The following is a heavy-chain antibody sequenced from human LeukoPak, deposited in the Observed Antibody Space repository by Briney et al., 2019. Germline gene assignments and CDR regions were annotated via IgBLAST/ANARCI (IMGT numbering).Heavy chain of an antibody. CDR1: GFTGSSKY. CDR2: IYSGGST. CDR3: ARRSNPPGRIDH. Sequence: PGGSLRLSCAASGFTGSSKYMSWVRQAPGKGLEWVSVIYSGGSTYYADSVKGRFTISRDNSKNTMYLQMNSLKGEDTAVYYCARRSNPPGRIDHWGQGTLVTVSS. J-gene: IGHJ4*02. V-gene: IGHV3-66*04. D-gene: IGHD1-14*01.